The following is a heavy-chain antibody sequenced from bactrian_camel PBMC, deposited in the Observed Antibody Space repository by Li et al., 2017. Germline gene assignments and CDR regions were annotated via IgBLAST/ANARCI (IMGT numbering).Heavy chain of an antibody. CDR1: GYTYSTYC. J-gene: IGHJ4*01. Sequence: HVQLVESGGGSVQAGGSLRLSCAVSGYTYSTYCMGWFRQRPGEEREGLAAIDSDGRTSYADSVKGRFTISQDNAKNTLYLQMNSLLPEDTGMYYCAAVGIFPLDMSFSEALGSPLYSYWGQGTQVTVS. V-gene: IGHV3S26*01. D-gene: IGHD2*01. CDR3: AAVGIFPLDMSFSEALGSPLYSY. CDR2: IDSDGRT.